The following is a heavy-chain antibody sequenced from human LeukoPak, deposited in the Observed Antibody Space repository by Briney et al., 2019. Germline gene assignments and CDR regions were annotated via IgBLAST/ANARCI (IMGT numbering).Heavy chain of an antibody. Sequence: ASVKVSCKTSGYTFTSDGISWVRQAPGQGLEWMGWIGTYKGNTNYAQMFQGRVTMTTDTSTSTAYMELKNLRSDDTAVYYCARTPGMVVVRTFYCMDVWGQGTTVTVSS. D-gene: IGHD3-22*01. V-gene: IGHV1-18*01. CDR1: GYTFTSDG. CDR2: IGTYKGNT. CDR3: ARTPGMVVVRTFYCMDV. J-gene: IGHJ6*02.